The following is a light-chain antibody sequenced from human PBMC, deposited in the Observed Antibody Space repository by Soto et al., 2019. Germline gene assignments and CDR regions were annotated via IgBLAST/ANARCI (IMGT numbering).Light chain of an antibody. V-gene: IGKV3-15*01. Sequence: EIVMRQSPATLAVSPGDTATLSFRASQSLGGNLAWYQQKPGQGPRLLIFRASSRATGVPARFSASGSGTEFTLTISGLQSEDFAIYYCQQYSNWPPWTFGPGTKVDIK. J-gene: IGKJ1*01. CDR3: QQYSNWPPWT. CDR1: QSLGGN. CDR2: RAS.